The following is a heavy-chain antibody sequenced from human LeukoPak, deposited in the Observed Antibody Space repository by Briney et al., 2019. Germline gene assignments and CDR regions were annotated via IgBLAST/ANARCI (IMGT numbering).Heavy chain of an antibody. D-gene: IGHD6-19*01. CDR1: GGSFSGYY. V-gene: IGHV4-34*01. CDR2: INHSGST. Sequence: PSETLSLTCAVYGGSFSGYYWSWIRQPPGKGLEWIGEINHSGSTNYNPSLKSRVTISVDTPKNQFSLKLSSVTAADTAVYYCARGRLVPDVWGQGTTVTVSS. CDR3: ARGRLVPDV. J-gene: IGHJ6*02.